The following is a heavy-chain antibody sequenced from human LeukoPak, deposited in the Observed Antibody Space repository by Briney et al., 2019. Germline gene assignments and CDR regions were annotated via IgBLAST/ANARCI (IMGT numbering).Heavy chain of an antibody. Sequence: GGSLRLSCAASGFTFSNAWMSWVRQAPGKGLEWVGRIKSKTDGGTTDYAAPVKGRFTISRDDSKNTLYLQMNSLKTEDTAVYYCTTSRYGSGGYYVYFDYWGQGTLVTVSS. J-gene: IGHJ4*02. CDR1: GFTFSNAW. CDR2: IKSKTDGGTT. V-gene: IGHV3-15*01. D-gene: IGHD3-10*01. CDR3: TTSRYGSGGYYVYFDY.